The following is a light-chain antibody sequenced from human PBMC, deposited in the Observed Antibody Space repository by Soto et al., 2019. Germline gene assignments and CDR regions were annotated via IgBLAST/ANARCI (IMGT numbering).Light chain of an antibody. J-gene: IGKJ1*01. V-gene: IGKV3-15*01. Sequence: TQSPATVSVSPGERATVSCRASQSLSSNLAWYQQKPGQAPRLLILGASERVNGIPARFSGSGSGTEFTLSVSSLQSADFAIYDCHQYNTWPWTFGQGTKVEI. CDR3: HQYNTWPWT. CDR2: GAS. CDR1: QSLSSN.